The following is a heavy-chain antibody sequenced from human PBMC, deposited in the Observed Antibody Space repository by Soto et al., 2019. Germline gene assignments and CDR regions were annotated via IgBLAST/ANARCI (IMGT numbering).Heavy chain of an antibody. CDR2: IIPILGTA. D-gene: IGHD3-22*01. CDR3: ARGYDSSGYRDYYYYYGMDV. CDR1: GGTFSSYA. V-gene: IGHV1-69*12. Sequence: QVQLVQSGAEVKKPGSSVKVSCKASGGTFSSYAISWVRQAPGQGLEWMGGIIPILGTANYAQKFQGRVTITADESTSTAYMELSRLRSEDTAVYYCARGYDSSGYRDYYYYYGMDVWGQGTTVTVSS. J-gene: IGHJ6*02.